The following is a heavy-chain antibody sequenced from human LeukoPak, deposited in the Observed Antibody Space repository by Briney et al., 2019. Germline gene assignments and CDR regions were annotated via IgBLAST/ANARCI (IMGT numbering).Heavy chain of an antibody. J-gene: IGHJ4*02. V-gene: IGHV3-23*01. D-gene: IGHD1-26*01. CDR1: GFTFSSYA. CDR3: ARRRDSGSLQHFDY. CDR2: ISGSGGST. Sequence: GGSLRLSCAASGFTFSSYAMSWVRQAPGKGLEWVSAISGSGGSTYYADSVKGRFTISRDNSKNTLYLQMNSLRAEDTAVYYCARRRDSGSLQHFDYWGQGTLVTVSS.